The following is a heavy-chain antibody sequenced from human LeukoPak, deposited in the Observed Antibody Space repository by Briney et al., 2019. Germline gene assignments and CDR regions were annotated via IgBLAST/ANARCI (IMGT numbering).Heavy chain of an antibody. CDR1: GDSMSSYF. CDR3: ARSRGGFGDYGSWFDP. V-gene: IGHV4-59*01. J-gene: IGHJ5*02. Sequence: SETLSLICTVSGDSMSSYFRSWIRQPPGKGLEWIAYNHDSGTTNYNPSLKSRVTTSIDTSKNQFSLKLNSVTPADTAVYYCARSRGGFGDYGSWFDPWGQGTLVTVSS. CDR2: NHDSGTT. D-gene: IGHD4-17*01.